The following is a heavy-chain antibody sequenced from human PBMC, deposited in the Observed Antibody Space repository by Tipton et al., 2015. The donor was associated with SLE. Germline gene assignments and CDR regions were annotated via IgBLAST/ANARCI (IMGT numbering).Heavy chain of an antibody. J-gene: IGHJ4*02. CDR2: ISGSGGRT. V-gene: IGHV3-23*01. CDR1: GFTFSSYA. CDR3: AKDARATDY. Sequence: GSLRLSCEASGFTFSSYAMSWVRQAPGTGLEWVSVISGSGGRTYYADSVKGRFTISRDNSKNTLYLQMNSLRAEDTAVYRCAKDARATDYWGQGTLVTVSS.